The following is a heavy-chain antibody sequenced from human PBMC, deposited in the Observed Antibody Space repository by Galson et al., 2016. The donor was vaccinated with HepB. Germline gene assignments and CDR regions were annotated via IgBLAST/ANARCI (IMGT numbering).Heavy chain of an antibody. CDR3: ARFVESDSSFDL. J-gene: IGHJ5*02. D-gene: IGHD3-10*01. V-gene: IGHV3-7*01. Sequence: SLRLSCATSGFNFSSYWMSWVRQAPGKGLEWVANIKEDGSEMFRVESVRGRFILSRDNTKNSLHLRMDSLRVDDTAVYYCARFVESDSSFDLWGQGTLVTVSS. CDR1: GFNFSSYW. CDR2: IKEDGSEM.